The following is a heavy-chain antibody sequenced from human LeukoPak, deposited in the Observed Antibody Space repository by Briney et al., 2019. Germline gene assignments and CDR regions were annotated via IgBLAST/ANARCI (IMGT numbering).Heavy chain of an antibody. Sequence: PGGSLRLSCAASGFTFSSYWMSWVRQAPGKGLEWVAFIRYDGSNKYYADSVKGRFTISRDNSKNTLYLQMNSLRAEDTAVYYCAKGAHVVVTGLSDYWGQGTLVTVSS. CDR3: AKGAHVVVTGLSDY. CDR1: GFTFSSYW. D-gene: IGHD2-21*02. CDR2: IRYDGSNK. J-gene: IGHJ4*02. V-gene: IGHV3-30*02.